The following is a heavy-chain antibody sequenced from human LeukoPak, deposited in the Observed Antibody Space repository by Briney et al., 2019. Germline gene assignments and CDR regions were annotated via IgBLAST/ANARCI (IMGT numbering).Heavy chain of an antibody. D-gene: IGHD3-10*02. CDR1: GFTFSSYE. J-gene: IGHJ6*04. CDR2: ISSSGSTI. Sequence: GGSLRLSCAASGFTFSSYEMNWVHQAPGKGLEWVSYISSSGSTIYYADSVKGRFTISRDNAKNSLYLQMNSLRAEDTAVYYCAELGITMIGGVWGKGTRSPSPQ. V-gene: IGHV3-48*03. CDR3: AELGITMIGGV.